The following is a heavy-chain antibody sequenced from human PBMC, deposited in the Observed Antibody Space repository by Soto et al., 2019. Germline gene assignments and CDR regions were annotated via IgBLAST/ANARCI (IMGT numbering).Heavy chain of an antibody. CDR1: GFTVSSNY. CDR2: IYSGGST. J-gene: IGHJ6*03. CDR3: ASGQYYYYYYMAV. Sequence: EVQLVESGGGLVQPGGSLRLSCAASGFTVSSNYMSWVRQSPGKGLEWVSVIYSGGSTYYADSMKGRFTISRHNSKNTLYLQMNSLRAEDTAVYYCASGQYYYYYYMAVWGKGTTVTVSS. V-gene: IGHV3-53*04. D-gene: IGHD3-9*01.